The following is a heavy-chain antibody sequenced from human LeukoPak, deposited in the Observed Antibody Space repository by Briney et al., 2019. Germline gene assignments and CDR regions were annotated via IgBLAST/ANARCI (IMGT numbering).Heavy chain of an antibody. CDR1: GGSISSYY. J-gene: IGHJ3*02. V-gene: IGHV4-59*08. Sequence: PSETLSLTCTVSGGSISSYYWSWIRQPPGKGLEWIGYIYYSGSTNYNPSLKSRVTISVDTSKNQFSLKLSSVTAADTAVYYCARQGQLWLRGAFDIWGQGTMVTVSS. CDR2: IYYSGST. D-gene: IGHD5-18*01. CDR3: ARQGQLWLRGAFDI.